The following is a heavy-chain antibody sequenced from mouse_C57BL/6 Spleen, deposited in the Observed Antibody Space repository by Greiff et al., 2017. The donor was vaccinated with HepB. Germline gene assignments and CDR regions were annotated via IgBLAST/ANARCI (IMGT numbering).Heavy chain of an antibody. D-gene: IGHD1-1*01. J-gene: IGHJ4*01. V-gene: IGHV5-17*01. CDR1: GFTFSDYG. CDR2: ISSGSSTI. Sequence: EVQRVESGGGLVKPGGSLKLSCAASGFTFSDYGMHWVRQAPEKGLEWVAYISSGSSTIYYADTVKGRFTISRDNAKNTLFLQMTSLRSEDTAMYYCEMVYYYGSSHYAMDYWGQGTSVTVAS. CDR3: EMVYYYGSSHYAMDY.